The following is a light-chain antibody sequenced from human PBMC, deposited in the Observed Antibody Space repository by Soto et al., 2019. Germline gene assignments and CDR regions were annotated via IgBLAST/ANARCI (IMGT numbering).Light chain of an antibody. J-gene: IGLJ3*02. CDR2: SNN. Sequence: QSALTQPPSASGTPGQRVTISCSGSSSNIGSNTVNWYQQLPGTAPKLLIYSNNQRPSGVPDRFSGSKSGTSASLAISGLQSGDEADYYCAAWDDSLNGWVFGGGTKLTVL. CDR3: AAWDDSLNGWV. V-gene: IGLV1-44*01. CDR1: SSNIGSNT.